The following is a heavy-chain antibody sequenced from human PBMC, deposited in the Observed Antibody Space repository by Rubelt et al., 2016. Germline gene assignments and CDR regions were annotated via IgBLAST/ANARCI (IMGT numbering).Heavy chain of an antibody. CDR3: VRRRMVGYYFDQ. D-gene: IGHD2-8*01. V-gene: IGHV4-39*01. CDR2: IYYIGNT. CDR1: GGSIRSSSYY. Sequence: GPGLVRDRVSEGLTCTVSGGSIRSSSYYWGWIRQPPGKGLEWIGSIYYIGNTFNNPSLKSRVSISVDTSKNQFSLKLSSVTAADTAVYYCVRRRMVGYYFDQWGQGTLVTVSS. J-gene: IGHJ4*02.